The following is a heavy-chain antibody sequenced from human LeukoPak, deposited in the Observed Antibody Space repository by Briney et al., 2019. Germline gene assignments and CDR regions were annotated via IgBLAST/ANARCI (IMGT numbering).Heavy chain of an antibody. CDR1: GFAFSSYS. D-gene: IGHD1-26*01. CDR3: ARGGSDPVSGRYYGGGAFDI. Sequence: GGSLRLSCAASGFAFSSYSMNWVRQAPGKGLEWVSSISSSSRYIYYGDSVMGRFTISRDNAKNSLYLQMNSLRAEDTAVYYCARGGSDPVSGRYYGGGAFDIWGQGTMVTVSS. CDR2: ISSSSRYI. J-gene: IGHJ3*02. V-gene: IGHV3-21*01.